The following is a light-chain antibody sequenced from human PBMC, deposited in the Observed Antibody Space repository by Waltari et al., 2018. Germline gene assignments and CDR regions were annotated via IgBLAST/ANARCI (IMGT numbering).Light chain of an antibody. J-gene: IGLJ2*01. CDR2: EHF. CDR3: QTWNRNTVV. CDR1: KLGDKF. V-gene: IGLV3-1*01. Sequence: YELIQPPSMSVSPGQTATITCSGDKLGDKFTNWYQQKAGRSPLLVIFQDDEHFRRPSGIPARFSGAKSGDTATLTISGSQTMDEADYYCQTWNRNTVVFGGGTKLTV.